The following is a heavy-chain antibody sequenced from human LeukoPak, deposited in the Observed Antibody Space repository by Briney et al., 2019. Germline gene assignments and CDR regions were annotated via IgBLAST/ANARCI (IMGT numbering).Heavy chain of an antibody. CDR2: IYYSGTT. Sequence: SETLSLTCTVSGGRINNHYWTWIRQPPGKGLEWLGYIYYSGTTNYNPSLRSRVTISIDTSKNQFSLKMSSVTAADTAVYYCARGLSSSWYWFDTWGQGTLVTVSS. CDR3: ARGLSSSWYWFDT. D-gene: IGHD6-13*01. CDR1: GGRINNHY. J-gene: IGHJ5*02. V-gene: IGHV4-59*11.